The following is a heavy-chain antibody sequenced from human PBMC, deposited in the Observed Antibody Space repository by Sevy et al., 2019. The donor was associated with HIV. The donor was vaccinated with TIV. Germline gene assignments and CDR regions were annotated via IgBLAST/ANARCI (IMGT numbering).Heavy chain of an antibody. J-gene: IGHJ4*02. CDR1: GFTFSSSG. CDR2: IWYDGSNE. V-gene: IGHV3-33*01. Sequence: GGSLRLSCAASGFTFSSSGMHWVRQAPGKGLEWVAVIWYDGSNEYYADSVKGRFTISRDNSKNTLYLQMNSLRAEDTAVYYCARDGSGSYSYFDYWGQRTLVTVSS. CDR3: ARDGSGSYSYFDY. D-gene: IGHD1-26*01.